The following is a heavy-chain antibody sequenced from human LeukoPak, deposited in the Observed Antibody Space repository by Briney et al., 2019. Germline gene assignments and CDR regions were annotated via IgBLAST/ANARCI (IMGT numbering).Heavy chain of an antibody. CDR1: GFTFSNFW. CDR2: ISGGGGA. V-gene: IGHV3-23*01. Sequence: GGSLRLSCAASGFTFSNFWMSWVRQAPGKGLEWVSAISGGGGAYYADSVKGRITISRDNSKNTLYLQMNSLRAEDTAIYYCAKSFAGAVAGSRGLDYWGQGTLVTVSS. D-gene: IGHD6-19*01. CDR3: AKSFAGAVAGSRGLDY. J-gene: IGHJ4*02.